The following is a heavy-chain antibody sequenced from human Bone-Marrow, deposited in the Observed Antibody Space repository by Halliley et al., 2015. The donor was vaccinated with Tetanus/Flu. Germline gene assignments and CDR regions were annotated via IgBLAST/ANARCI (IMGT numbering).Heavy chain of an antibody. CDR2: VRALAGQT. Sequence: EGLGLVRALAGQTNRVQKFQGRATLPPDASTSTAYMDLRSLRSGDTAVYYCARDRAISVSSLAYWGQGTLVTVSS. CDR3: ARDRAISVSSLAY. J-gene: IGHJ4*02. V-gene: IGHV1-18*01. D-gene: IGHD6-19*01.